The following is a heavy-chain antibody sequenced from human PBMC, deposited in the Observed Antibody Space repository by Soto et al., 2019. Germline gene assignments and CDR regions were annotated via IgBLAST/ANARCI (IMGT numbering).Heavy chain of an antibody. Sequence: QITLKESGPTLVKPTQTLTLTCTFSGFSLTTRGVGVGWIRQPPGKALECLALIYWDDDKRYSPSLQSRLSITKDPSNNQVVLTLTHLDPVDTATYYCAHIPNYYQYDWFDPWGQGTLVSVSS. CDR1: GFSLTTRGVG. V-gene: IGHV2-5*02. CDR2: IYWDDDK. CDR3: AHIPNYYQYDWFDP. D-gene: IGHD3-16*01. J-gene: IGHJ5*02.